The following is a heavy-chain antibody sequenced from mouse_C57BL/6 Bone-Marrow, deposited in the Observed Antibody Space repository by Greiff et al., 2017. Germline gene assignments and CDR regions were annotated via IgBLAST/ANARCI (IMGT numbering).Heavy chain of an antibody. Sequence: EVQRVESGGGLVQPGGSLSLSCAASGFTFPDYYMSWVRQPPGKALEWLGFIRNKANGYTTEYSASVKGRFTISRDNSHSILYLQMNALRAEDSATYYCASLSYYYGSMYAMDYGGQGTSVTVSS. CDR1: GFTFPDYY. J-gene: IGHJ4*01. CDR2: IRNKANGYTT. V-gene: IGHV7-3*01. D-gene: IGHD1-1*01. CDR3: ASLSYYYGSMYAMDY.